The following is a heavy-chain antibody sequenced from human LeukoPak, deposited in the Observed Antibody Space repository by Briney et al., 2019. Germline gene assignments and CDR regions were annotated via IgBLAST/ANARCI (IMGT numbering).Heavy chain of an antibody. J-gene: IGHJ3*02. CDR3: ARGSPRVTYYYDSSGPLAAFDI. CDR2: INPNSGGT. D-gene: IGHD3-22*01. Sequence: ASVKVSCKASGYTFTGYYMHWVRQAPGQGLEWMGWINPNSGGTNYAQKFQGRVTMTRDTSISTAYMELSRLRSDDTAVYYCARGSPRVTYYYDSSGPLAAFDIWGQGTMVTVSS. CDR1: GYTFTGYY. V-gene: IGHV1-2*02.